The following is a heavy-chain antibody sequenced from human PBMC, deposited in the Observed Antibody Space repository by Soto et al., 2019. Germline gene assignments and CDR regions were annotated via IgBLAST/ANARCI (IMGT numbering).Heavy chain of an antibody. V-gene: IGHV3-33*01. CDR1: GFTFSRYA. CDR3: ARDYYDFWCGYSPFKY. CDR2: LWFDGSNK. D-gene: IGHD3-3*01. Sequence: QVQLVESGGGVVQPGRSLRLSCAASGFTFSRYAMHWVRQAPGKGLEWVAVLWFDGSNKYYADAVRGRFTISRDNSKNTLFLQMNSLRAEDTAVYYCARDYYDFWCGYSPFKYWGQGTLVTVSS. J-gene: IGHJ4*02.